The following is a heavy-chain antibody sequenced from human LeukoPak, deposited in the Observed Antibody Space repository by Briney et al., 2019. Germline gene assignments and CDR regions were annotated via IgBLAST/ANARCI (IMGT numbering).Heavy chain of an antibody. J-gene: IGHJ4*02. D-gene: IGHD6-13*01. CDR1: GFTFSIHA. Sequence: PGGSLRLSCAGSGFTFSIHAMSWVRQAPGKGLEWVSTIGGGDTYYADSVKGRFTISRDDSQSTVHLQMNSLRAEDTAVYYCASASSHRIAAGGDYWGQGTLVTVSS. CDR3: ASASSHRIAAGGDY. V-gene: IGHV3-23*01. CDR2: IGGGDT.